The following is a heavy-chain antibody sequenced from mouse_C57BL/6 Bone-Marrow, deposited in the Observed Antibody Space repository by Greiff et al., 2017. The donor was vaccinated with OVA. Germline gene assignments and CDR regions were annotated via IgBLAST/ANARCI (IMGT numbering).Heavy chain of an antibody. CDR3: ARRIFFYFDY. CDR1: GYTFTSYW. CDR2: IDPSDSYT. Sequence: QVQLQQSGAGLVKPGASVKLSCKASGYTFTSYWMQWVKQRPGQGLEWIGEIDPSDSYTNYNQKFKGKATLTVDTSSSTAYMQLSSLTSEDSAVYYCARRIFFYFDYWGQGTTLTVSS. V-gene: IGHV1-50*01. J-gene: IGHJ2*01.